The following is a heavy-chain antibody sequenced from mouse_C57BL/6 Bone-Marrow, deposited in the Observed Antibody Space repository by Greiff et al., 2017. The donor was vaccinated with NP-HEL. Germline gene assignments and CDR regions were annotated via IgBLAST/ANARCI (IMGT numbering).Heavy chain of an antibody. J-gene: IGHJ2*01. V-gene: IGHV1-81*01. Sequence: QVQLQQSGAELARPGASVKLSCKASGYTFTSYGISWVKQRTGQGLEWIGEIYPRSGNTYYNEKFKGKATLTADKSSSTAYMELRSLTSEDSAVYFCASSLLRQYYFAYWGQGTTLTVSS. CDR3: ASSLLRQYYFAY. D-gene: IGHD1-2*01. CDR1: GYTFTSYG. CDR2: IYPRSGNT.